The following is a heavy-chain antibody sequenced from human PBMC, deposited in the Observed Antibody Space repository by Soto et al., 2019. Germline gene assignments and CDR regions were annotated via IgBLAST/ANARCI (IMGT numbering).Heavy chain of an antibody. V-gene: IGHV1-69*06. CDR3: ASRERITMIVGAFDI. J-gene: IGHJ3*02. D-gene: IGHD3-22*01. Sequence: SVKVSCKASGGTFSSYAISWVRQAPGQGLEWMGGIIPIFGTANYAQKSQGRVTITADKSTSTAYMELSSLRSEDTAVYYCASRERITMIVGAFDIWGQGTMVTVSS. CDR1: GGTFSSYA. CDR2: IIPIFGTA.